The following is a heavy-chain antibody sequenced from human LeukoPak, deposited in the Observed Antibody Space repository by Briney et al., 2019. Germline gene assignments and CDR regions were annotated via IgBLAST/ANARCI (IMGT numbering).Heavy chain of an antibody. J-gene: IGHJ4*02. CDR2: IYYSGST. CDR3: ARADLTLRSGGSLLYGFDY. V-gene: IGHV4-39*07. CDR1: GGSISSSSYY. Sequence: SETLSLTCTVSGGSISSSSYYWGWIRQPPGKGLEWIGSIYYSGSTNYNPSLKSRVTISVDTSKNQFSLKLSSVTAADTAVYYCARADLTLRSGGSLLYGFDYWGQGTLVTVSS. D-gene: IGHD2-15*01.